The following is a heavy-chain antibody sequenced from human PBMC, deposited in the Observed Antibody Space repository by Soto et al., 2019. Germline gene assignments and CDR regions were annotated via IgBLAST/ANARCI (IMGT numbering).Heavy chain of an antibody. J-gene: IGHJ4*02. D-gene: IGHD3-10*01. Sequence: HPGGSLRLSCAASGFTFSSYAMSWVRQAPGKGLEWVSAISGSGGSTYYADSVKGRFTISRDNSKNTLYLQMNSLRAEDTAVYYCAKDVRRPNSGPPVLLFTQRGGQGALVTVSS. CDR1: GFTFSSYA. V-gene: IGHV3-23*01. CDR3: AKDVRRPNSGPPVLLFTQR. CDR2: ISGSGGST.